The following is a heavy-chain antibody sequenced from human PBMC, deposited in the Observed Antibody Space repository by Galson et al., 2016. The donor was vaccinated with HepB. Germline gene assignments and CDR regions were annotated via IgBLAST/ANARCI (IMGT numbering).Heavy chain of an antibody. Sequence: QSGAEVKKPGESLKITCKSSGYSVSTYWNGWVRQMSGKGLEWMGVIYPGDSDTKYSPSLAGQVTISADQSISTAYLQWSSLKASDTAIYYCVRQDTNYYDVLTGYSTAQGGAFDGWGQGTVVSVSS. CDR2: IYPGDSDT. CDR1: GYSVSTYW. D-gene: IGHD3-9*01. V-gene: IGHV5-51*01. CDR3: VRQDTNYYDVLTGYSTAQGGAFDG. J-gene: IGHJ3*01.